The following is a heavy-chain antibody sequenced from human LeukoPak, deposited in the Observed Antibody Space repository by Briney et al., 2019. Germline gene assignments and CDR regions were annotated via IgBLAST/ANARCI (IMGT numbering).Heavy chain of an antibody. CDR3: AKYRGRYSYPPTWDS. V-gene: IGHV3-23*01. CDR1: GFTFSNYA. D-gene: IGHD1-26*01. CDR2: ISGSGSST. J-gene: IGHJ4*02. Sequence: GGSLRLSCAASGFTFSNYAMTWVRQAPGKGLEWVSGISGSGSSTYYADSVKGRFTLSRDYPKNTLYLQMNSLRAEDTAVYFCAKYRGRYSYPPTWDSWGQGTLVPVSS.